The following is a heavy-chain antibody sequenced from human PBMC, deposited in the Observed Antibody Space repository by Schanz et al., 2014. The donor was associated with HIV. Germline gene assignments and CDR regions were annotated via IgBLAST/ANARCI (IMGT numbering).Heavy chain of an antibody. D-gene: IGHD2-15*01. Sequence: QVQVVESGGGVVQPGRSLRLSCAASEFIFSSYGIHWVRQAPGKGLEWVAVISNDGSNEYYADSVKGRFTLSRDNSENTVYLQMNSLRAEDTAVYYCALSRPSGYGGSWYFDLWGRGTLVAVSS. CDR3: ALSRPSGYGGSWYFDL. CDR1: EFIFSSYG. CDR2: ISNDGSNE. J-gene: IGHJ2*01. V-gene: IGHV3-30*03.